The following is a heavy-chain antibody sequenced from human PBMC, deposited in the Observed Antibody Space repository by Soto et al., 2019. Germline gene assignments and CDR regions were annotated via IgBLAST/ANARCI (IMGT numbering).Heavy chain of an antibody. V-gene: IGHV1-69*13. Sequence: SVKVSCKASGGTFSSYSISWVRQAPGQGLEWMGGIIPIFGTANYAQKFQGRVTITADESTSTAYMELSSLRSEDTAVYYCARSSGSYNDWFDPWGQGTLVTVSS. CDR3: ARSSGSYNDWFDP. D-gene: IGHD1-26*01. J-gene: IGHJ5*02. CDR2: IIPIFGTA. CDR1: GGTFSSYS.